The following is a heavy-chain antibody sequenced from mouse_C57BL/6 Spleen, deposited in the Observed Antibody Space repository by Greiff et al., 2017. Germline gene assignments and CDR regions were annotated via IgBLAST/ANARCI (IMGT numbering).Heavy chain of an antibody. J-gene: IGHJ3*01. CDR3: ARGGYDYDGFAY. D-gene: IGHD2-4*01. Sequence: QVQLKQSGPELVKPGASVKISCKASGYAFSSSWMNWVKQRPGKGLEWIGRIYPGDGDTNYNGKFKGKATLTADKSSSTAYMQLSSLTSEDSAVYFCARGGYDYDGFAYWGQGTLVTVSA. V-gene: IGHV1-82*01. CDR1: GYAFSSSW. CDR2: IYPGDGDT.